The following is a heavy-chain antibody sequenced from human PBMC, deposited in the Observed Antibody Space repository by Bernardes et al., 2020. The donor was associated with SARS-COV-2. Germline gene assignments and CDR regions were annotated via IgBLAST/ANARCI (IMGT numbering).Heavy chain of an antibody. D-gene: IGHD3-22*01. J-gene: IGHJ1*01. CDR2: IYYSGST. CDR3: ARAEYYYDSSGSPEYFQH. V-gene: IGHV4-30-2*05. CDR1: GGSISSGGYS. Sequence: SETLSLTCAVSGGSISSGGYSWSWIRQPPGKGLEWIGYIYYSGSTYYNPSLKSRVTISVDTSKNQFSLKLSSVTAADTAVYYCARAEYYYDSSGSPEYFQHWGQGTLVTVSS.